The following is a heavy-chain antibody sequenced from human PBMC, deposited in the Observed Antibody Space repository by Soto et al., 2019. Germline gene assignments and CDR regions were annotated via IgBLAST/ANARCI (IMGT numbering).Heavy chain of an antibody. CDR2: VYYSGST. J-gene: IGHJ6*03. Sequence: TSGTLSLTCTASGLSISGYYLYWIREPPGKGLEWIGYVYYSGSTNYNPFLKSRVTMAVDTSGNQFSLRLSSVTAADTAVYYCASLGSSSSHFHYYIHAWGKGTTVTVSS. CDR3: ASLGSSSSHFHYYIHA. V-gene: IGHV4-59*08. D-gene: IGHD6-6*01. CDR1: GLSISGYY.